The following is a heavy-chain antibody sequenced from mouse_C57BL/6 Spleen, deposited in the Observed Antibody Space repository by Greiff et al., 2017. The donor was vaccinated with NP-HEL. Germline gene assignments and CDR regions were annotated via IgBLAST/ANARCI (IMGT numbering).Heavy chain of an antibody. CDR2: INPNYGTT. J-gene: IGHJ2*01. CDR1: GYSFTDYN. D-gene: IGHD1-1*01. CDR3: ARGDYGSYYFDY. Sequence: VHVKQSGPELVKPGASVKISCKASGYSFTDYNMNWVKQSNGKSLEWIGVINPNYGTTSYNQKFKGKATLTVDQSSSTAYMQLNSLTSEDSAVYYCARGDYGSYYFDYWGQGTTLTVSS. V-gene: IGHV1-39*01.